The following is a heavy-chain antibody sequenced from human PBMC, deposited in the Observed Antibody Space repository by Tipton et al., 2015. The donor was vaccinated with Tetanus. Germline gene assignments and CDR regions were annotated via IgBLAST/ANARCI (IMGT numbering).Heavy chain of an antibody. D-gene: IGHD3-10*01. Sequence: LVKPTQTLSLTCTVSGGSISSGGYYWSWIRQHPGKGLEWIGEIYNSGSSYYNPSLKSRVTISVDTSKNQFSLKLNSVTAADTAVFYCARDQARGGRGWNYFGYWGQGSLVTVSS. V-gene: IGHV4-31*03. J-gene: IGHJ4*02. CDR3: ARDQARGGRGWNYFGY. CDR1: GGSISSGGYY. CDR2: IYNSGSS.